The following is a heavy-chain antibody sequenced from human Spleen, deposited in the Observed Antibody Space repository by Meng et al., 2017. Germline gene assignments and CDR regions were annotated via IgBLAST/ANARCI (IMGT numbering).Heavy chain of an antibody. D-gene: IGHD6-19*01. Sequence: GESLKISCKASGYNFLSYWIGWVRQTPGKGLEWMGIFYPGDSDTRYSPPFHGQVTISADTSINTAYLQWSSLKASNTAIYYCARGIALAATLSTFDHWGQGTLVTVSS. V-gene: IGHV5-51*01. J-gene: IGHJ4*02. CDR1: GYNFLSYW. CDR2: FYPGDSDT. CDR3: ARGIALAATLSTFDH.